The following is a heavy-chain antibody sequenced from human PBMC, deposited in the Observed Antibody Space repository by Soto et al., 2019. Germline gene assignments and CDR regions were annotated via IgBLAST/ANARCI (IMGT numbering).Heavy chain of an antibody. V-gene: IGHV3-23*01. Sequence: PGGSLRLSCAASGFSFSSYAMSWVRQAPGKGLEWVSAISGSGGSTYYADSVKGRFTISRDNSKNTLYLQMNSLRAEDTAVYYCAKGLDILTGYSPLDYWGQGTLVTVSS. J-gene: IGHJ4*02. CDR3: AKGLDILTGYSPLDY. D-gene: IGHD3-9*01. CDR1: GFSFSSYA. CDR2: ISGSGGST.